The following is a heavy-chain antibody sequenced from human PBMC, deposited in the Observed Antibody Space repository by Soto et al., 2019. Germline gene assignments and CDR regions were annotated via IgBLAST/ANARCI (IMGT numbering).Heavy chain of an antibody. J-gene: IGHJ4*02. D-gene: IGHD4-17*01. CDR1: GISMSSSY. V-gene: IGHV4-59*06. CDR3: ATRTTVTTFDY. CDR2: IYFDGTT. Sequence: SETLSLTCSVSGISMSSSYWGWIRQRPGQGLEWIGYIYFDGTTYYNPSLKSRVIISADTSRNQFSLSLRFLTAADTAVYYCATRTTVTTFDYWGQGTLVTVSS.